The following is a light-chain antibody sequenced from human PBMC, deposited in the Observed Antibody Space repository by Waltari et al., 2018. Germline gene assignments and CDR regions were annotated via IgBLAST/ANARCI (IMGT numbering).Light chain of an antibody. J-gene: IGKJ2*01. CDR3: LQDYSPSYS. Sequence: AIQMTQSPSSLSASVGDRVTITCRASQDVGSDLGWYQHIPGRAPKLLIYAISTLQNGVSSRFSGGGSGTYFTLTISDLQPEDSATYFCLQDYSPSYSFGQGTNLQI. V-gene: IGKV1-6*01. CDR2: AIS. CDR1: QDVGSD.